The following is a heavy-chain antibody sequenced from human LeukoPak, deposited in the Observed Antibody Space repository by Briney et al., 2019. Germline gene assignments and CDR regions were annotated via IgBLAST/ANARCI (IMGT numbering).Heavy chain of an antibody. J-gene: IGHJ4*02. CDR1: GFTFSSNY. Sequence: GGSLRLSCAPSGFTFSSNYMSWVRQAQGKGLEWVSVIYSGGSTYYADSVKGRFTISRDNSKNTLYLQMNSLRAEDTAVYYCARDGYSYGYRYFDYWGQGTLVTVSS. CDR3: ARDGYSYGYRYFDY. D-gene: IGHD5-18*01. CDR2: IYSGGST. V-gene: IGHV3-53*01.